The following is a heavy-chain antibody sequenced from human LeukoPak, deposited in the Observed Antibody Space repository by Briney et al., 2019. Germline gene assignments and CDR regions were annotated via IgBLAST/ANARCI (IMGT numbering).Heavy chain of an antibody. J-gene: IGHJ6*02. D-gene: IGHD5-18*01. CDR3: AKDGYSSWYGMDV. CDR2: ISGSST. CDR1: GFTFSNYA. V-gene: IGHV3-23*01. Sequence: PGGSLRLSCAASGFTFSNYAMSWVRQAPGKGLEWVSAISGSSTYYADSVKGRFTISRDNSKNTLYLQMNSLRAEDTAVYYCAKDGYSSWYGMDVWGQGTTVTVSS.